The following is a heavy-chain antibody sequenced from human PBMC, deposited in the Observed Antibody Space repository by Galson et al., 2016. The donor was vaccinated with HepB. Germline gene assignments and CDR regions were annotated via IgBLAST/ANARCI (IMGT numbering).Heavy chain of an antibody. CDR2: LDPEDGRI. V-gene: IGHV1-24*01. J-gene: IGHJ4*02. CDR1: GYALSELS. D-gene: IGHD1-26*01. Sequence: SVKVSCKVSGYALSELSMHWVRQAPGKGLEWMGGLDPEDGRIIYAQKFQGRLSLTEDTSTDTAYMELSSLISEDTAIYSCARLDSGITLDDRGQGTLVTVSS. CDR3: ARLDSGITLDD.